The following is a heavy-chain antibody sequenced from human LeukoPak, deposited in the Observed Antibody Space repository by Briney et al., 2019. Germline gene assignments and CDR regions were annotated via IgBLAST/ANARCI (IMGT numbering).Heavy chain of an antibody. J-gene: IGHJ4*02. D-gene: IGHD6-13*01. Sequence: GSLRLSCAASGFTFSSYWMSWVRQAPGKGLEWVANIKEEGSEKYYVDSVKGRFTISRDNVKNSLYLQMNSLRAEDTAVYYCARAAAATSRDFWGQGTLVTVSS. V-gene: IGHV3-7*01. CDR2: IKEEGSEK. CDR3: ARAAAATSRDF. CDR1: GFTFSSYW.